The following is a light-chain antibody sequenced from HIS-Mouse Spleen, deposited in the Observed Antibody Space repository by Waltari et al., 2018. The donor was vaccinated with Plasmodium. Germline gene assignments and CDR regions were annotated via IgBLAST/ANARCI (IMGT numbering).Light chain of an antibody. J-gene: IGLJ2*01. V-gene: IGLV3-1*01. Sequence: SYELTQPPSVSVSPGQTASITCSGDNLGDKYACWYQQKPGQSPVLVIYQDSKRPSGIPERFSGSNSGNTATLTISGTQAMDEADYYYQAWDSSTVVFGGGTKLTVL. CDR1: NLGDKY. CDR3: QAWDSSTVV. CDR2: QDS.